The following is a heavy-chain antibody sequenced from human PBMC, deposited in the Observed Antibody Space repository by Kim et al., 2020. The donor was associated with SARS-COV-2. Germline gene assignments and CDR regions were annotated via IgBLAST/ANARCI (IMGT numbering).Heavy chain of an antibody. CDR2: IYYSGST. J-gene: IGHJ4*02. CDR1: GGSISSSSYY. D-gene: IGHD4-17*01. CDR3: AVVAGVTTGYYFDY. V-gene: IGHV4-39*01. Sequence: SETLSLTCTVSGGSISSSSYYWGWIRQPPGKGLEWIGSIYYSGSTYYNPSLKSRVTISVDTSKNQFSLKLSSVTAADTAVYYCAVVAGVTTGYYFDYWGQGTLVTVSS.